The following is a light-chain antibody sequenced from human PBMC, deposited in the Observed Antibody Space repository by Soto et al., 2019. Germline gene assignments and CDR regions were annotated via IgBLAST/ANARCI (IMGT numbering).Light chain of an antibody. CDR1: SSDVGAYNH. J-gene: IGLJ1*01. Sequence: QSALTQPASVSGSLGQSITISCTGTSSDVGAYNHVSWYQQHPGKAPKLMIYDVSNRPSGVSNRFSGSKSGNTASLTISGLQAEDEADYYCSSYTTTSTLYVFGTGTQLTVL. CDR3: SSYTTTSTLYV. V-gene: IGLV2-14*01. CDR2: DVS.